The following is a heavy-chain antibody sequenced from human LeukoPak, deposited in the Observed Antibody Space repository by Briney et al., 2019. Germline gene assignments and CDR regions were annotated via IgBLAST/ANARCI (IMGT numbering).Heavy chain of an antibody. CDR2: ITTSSSYM. D-gene: IGHD5-18*01. CDR1: GFTFSTYN. Sequence: GGSLRLSCAASGFTFSTYNMNWVRRTPGKGLEWVSSITTSSSYMFYADSVRGRFTISRDNAENSLYLQMNSLRDEDTAVYYCARDWVQLWLHWFDPWGQGTLVTVSS. V-gene: IGHV3-21*01. J-gene: IGHJ5*02. CDR3: ARDWVQLWLHWFDP.